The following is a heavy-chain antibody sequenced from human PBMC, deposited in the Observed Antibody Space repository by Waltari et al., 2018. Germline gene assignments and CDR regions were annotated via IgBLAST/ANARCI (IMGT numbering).Heavy chain of an antibody. V-gene: IGHV1-2*06. J-gene: IGHJ4*02. CDR1: GYTFTGYY. D-gene: IGHD6-19*01. Sequence: QVQLVQSGAEVKKPGASVKVSCKASGYTFTGYYMHWVRQAPGQGLEWMGRINPNRGGTNYAQRFQGRVTMTRDTSISTAYMELSRLRSDDTAVYYCARVVAGTRTYSDYWGQGTLVTVSS. CDR2: INPNRGGT. CDR3: ARVVAGTRTYSDY.